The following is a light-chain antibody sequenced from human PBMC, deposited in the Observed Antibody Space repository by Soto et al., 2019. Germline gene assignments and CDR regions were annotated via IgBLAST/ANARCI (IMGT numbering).Light chain of an antibody. CDR2: DAS. V-gene: IGKV3-15*01. CDR3: QQYNNWPIT. J-gene: IGKJ5*01. Sequence: EIVMPQSPATLSVSPGERATFSCWASQSVSSNLAWYQQKPGQAPRLLIYDASTRATGVPARFSGSGSGTEFTLTISSLQSEDFEVYYCQQYNNWPITFGQGTRLEIK. CDR1: QSVSSN.